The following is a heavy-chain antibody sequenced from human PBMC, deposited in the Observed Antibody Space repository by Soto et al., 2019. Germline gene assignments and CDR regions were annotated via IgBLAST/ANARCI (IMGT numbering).Heavy chain of an antibody. J-gene: IGHJ6*02. CDR1: GGTFSSYA. CDR3: ARDLRGCSSTSCYDHYGMDV. Sequence: EASVKVSCKASGGTFSSYAISWVRQAPGQGLEWMGGIIPIFGTANYAQKFQGRVTITADESTSTAYMELSSLRSEDTAVYYCARDLRGCSSTSCYDHYGMDVWGQGTTVTVSS. V-gene: IGHV1-69*13. D-gene: IGHD2-2*01. CDR2: IIPIFGTA.